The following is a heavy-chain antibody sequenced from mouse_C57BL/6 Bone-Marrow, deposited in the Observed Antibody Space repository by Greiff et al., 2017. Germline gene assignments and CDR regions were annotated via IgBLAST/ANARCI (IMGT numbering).Heavy chain of an antibody. Sequence: EVKLQESGGGLVQPGGSLSLSCAASGFTFTDYYMSWVRQPPGKALEWLGFIRNKANGYTTEYSASVKGRFTISRDNSQSILYLQMNALRAEDSATYYCARSDYYGSSYWYFDVWGTGTTVTVSS. D-gene: IGHD1-1*01. CDR3: ARSDYYGSSYWYFDV. CDR2: IRNKANGYTT. CDR1: GFTFTDYY. V-gene: IGHV7-3*01. J-gene: IGHJ1*03.